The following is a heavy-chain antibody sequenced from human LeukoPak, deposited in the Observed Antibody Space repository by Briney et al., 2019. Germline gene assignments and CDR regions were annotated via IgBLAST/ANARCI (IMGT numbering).Heavy chain of an antibody. CDR2: IHYSGSA. D-gene: IGHD3-22*01. Sequence: SETLSLTCTVSGGSLSSSSYYWGWIRQPPGKGLEWIGSIHYSGSAYYNPSLTGRVTISIDTSKKQFSLKLSSVTAADTAVYYCARENYYNTSGVTDYWGQGTLVTVSS. V-gene: IGHV4-39*07. J-gene: IGHJ4*02. CDR3: ARENYYNTSGVTDY. CDR1: GGSLSSSSYY.